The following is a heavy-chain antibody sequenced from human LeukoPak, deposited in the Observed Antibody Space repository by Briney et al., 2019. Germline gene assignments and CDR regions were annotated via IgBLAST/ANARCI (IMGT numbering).Heavy chain of an antibody. Sequence: GGSLRLSCAASGFTFSRYSMTWVRQAPGKGLEWVSSISSSSDYIYDTDSVKGRFTISRDNAQNSLYLQIHSLRAEDTAVYYCARDREDSSSWYYFDYWGQGTLVTVSS. CDR1: GFTFSRYS. J-gene: IGHJ4*02. V-gene: IGHV3-21*01. CDR3: ARDREDSSSWYYFDY. CDR2: ISSSSDYI. D-gene: IGHD6-13*01.